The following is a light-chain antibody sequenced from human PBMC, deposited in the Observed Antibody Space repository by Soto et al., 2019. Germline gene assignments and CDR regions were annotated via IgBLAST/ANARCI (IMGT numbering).Light chain of an antibody. V-gene: IGKV3-11*01. CDR2: DAS. CDR1: QSVSSY. Sequence: EIVLTQSPATLSLSPGERATLSCRASQSVSSYLAWYQQKPGQAPRLLIYDASNRATGIPARFSGSGSGTDITLTISSLEPEDFAVYYCQQRSKTLTFGGGTKVDIK. CDR3: QQRSKTLT. J-gene: IGKJ4*01.